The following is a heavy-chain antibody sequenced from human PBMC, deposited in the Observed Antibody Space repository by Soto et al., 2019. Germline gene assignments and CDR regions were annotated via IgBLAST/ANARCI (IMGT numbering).Heavy chain of an antibody. CDR1: GFTFSNYA. Sequence: EVQLLESGGGLVQPGGSLRLSCAASGFTFSNYAMSWVRQAPGKGLEWVSGISGSGGSTYYADSVKGRFTISRDNSKNTLYLEMNSLRAEATAVYYSAKAHSGYVWGRYYFDYWGQGTLVTVSS. D-gene: IGHD5-12*01. CDR2: ISGSGGST. J-gene: IGHJ4*02. CDR3: AKAHSGYVWGRYYFDY. V-gene: IGHV3-23*01.